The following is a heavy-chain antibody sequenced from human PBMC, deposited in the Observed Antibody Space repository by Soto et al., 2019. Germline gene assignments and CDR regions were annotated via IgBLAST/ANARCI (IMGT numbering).Heavy chain of an antibody. V-gene: IGHV3-23*01. Sequence: VGSLRLSCAASGFTFSSYAMSWVRQAPGKGLEWVSAISGSGGSTYYADSVKGRFTISRDNSKNTLYLQMNSLRAEDTAVYYCAKVLWYSSGWDFDYWGQGTLVTVSS. CDR3: AKVLWYSSGWDFDY. D-gene: IGHD6-19*01. J-gene: IGHJ4*02. CDR2: ISGSGGST. CDR1: GFTFSSYA.